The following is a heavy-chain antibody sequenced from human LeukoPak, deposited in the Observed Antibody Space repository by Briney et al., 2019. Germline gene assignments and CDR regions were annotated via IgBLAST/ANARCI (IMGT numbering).Heavy chain of an antibody. D-gene: IGHD3-22*01. CDR3: ARTGGYDSSGYYWAFDY. J-gene: IGHJ4*02. CDR1: GDSISSYY. Sequence: PSETLSLTCTVSGDSISSYYWNWIRQPPGKGLEWIGYIYYSGSTNYNPSLQSRVTISVDTSKNQFSLKLSSVTAADTAVYYCARTGGYDSSGYYWAFDYWGQGTLVTVSS. V-gene: IGHV4-59*01. CDR2: IYYSGST.